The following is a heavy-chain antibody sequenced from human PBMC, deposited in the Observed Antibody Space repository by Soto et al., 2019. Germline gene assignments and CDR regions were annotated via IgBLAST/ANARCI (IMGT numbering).Heavy chain of an antibody. V-gene: IGHV1-69*06. CDR2: IVPMFGTS. CDR1: GGTSTRYA. D-gene: IGHD3-3*01. CDR3: NRGSEYDFWSGYL. J-gene: IGHJ4*02. Sequence: QERLVQSGAEVRKPGSSVKVSCKVTGGTSTRYAINWVRQAPGHGLEWMGGIVPMFGTSKYAQKFQGRVTITAETSTTIAYRELRSLRSEDTAVYYCNRGSEYDFWSGYLWCQGTLVSVSS.